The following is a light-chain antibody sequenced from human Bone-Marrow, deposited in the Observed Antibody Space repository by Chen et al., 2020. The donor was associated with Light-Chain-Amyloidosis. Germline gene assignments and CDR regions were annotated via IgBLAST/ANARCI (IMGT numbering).Light chain of an antibody. Sequence: SVLTQPPSVSGAPGPRLTIPCPGSTYNIGAGLDVHWHQQLPVTVPKLLIYGNNNRPSGVPDRFSGSKSGTSASLAITGLQAEDEADYYCQSYDSSLSGVVFGGGTKLTVL. CDR1: TYNIGAGLD. J-gene: IGLJ3*02. V-gene: IGLV1-40*01. CDR2: GNN. CDR3: QSYDSSLSGVV.